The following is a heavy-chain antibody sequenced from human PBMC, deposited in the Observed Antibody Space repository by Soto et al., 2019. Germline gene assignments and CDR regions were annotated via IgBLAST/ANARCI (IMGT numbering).Heavy chain of an antibody. V-gene: IGHV1-69*02. CDR2: IIPMLGIR. D-gene: IGHD2-21*01. Sequence: QVQLVQSGAEVKKPGSSVKVSCKDSGGTFSTYSMFWVRQAPGQGLEWMGRIIPMLGIRNYAQRFQDRVTMXANXSTATAHMELSSLRSEDTALYYCTIGSWSGEVFDIWGQGTMVTVSS. CDR3: TIGSWSGEVFDI. J-gene: IGHJ3*02. CDR1: GGTFSTYS.